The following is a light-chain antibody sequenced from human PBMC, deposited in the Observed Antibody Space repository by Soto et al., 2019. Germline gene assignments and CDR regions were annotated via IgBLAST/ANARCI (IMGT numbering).Light chain of an antibody. J-gene: IGKJ2*01. CDR2: GAS. CDR1: QSVSSSY. Sequence: EIVLTQSPGTLSLSPGERATFSCRASQSVSSSYLAWYQQRPGQAPRLLIYGASSRATGIPDRFSGSGSGTDFTLTISRLEPEDFAVYYCLQHGSSPYPFGQGTTLEIK. CDR3: LQHGSSPYP. V-gene: IGKV3-20*01.